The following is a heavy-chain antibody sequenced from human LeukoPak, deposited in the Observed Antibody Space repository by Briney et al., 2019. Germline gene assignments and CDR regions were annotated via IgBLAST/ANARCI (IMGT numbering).Heavy chain of an antibody. D-gene: IGHD3-3*01. CDR3: ARDRGDYDFWSGYSQHFDY. V-gene: IGHV7-4-1*02. CDR1: GYTFTSYA. Sequence: ASVKVSCKASGYTFTSYAMNWVQQAPGQGLEWMGWINTNTGNPTYAQGFTGRFVFSLDTSVSTAYLQISSLKAEDTAVYYCARDRGDYDFWSGYSQHFDYWGQGTLVTVSS. CDR2: INTNTGNP. J-gene: IGHJ4*02.